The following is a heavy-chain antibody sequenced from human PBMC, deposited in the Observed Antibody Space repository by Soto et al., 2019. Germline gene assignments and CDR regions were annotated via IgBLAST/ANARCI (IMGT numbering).Heavy chain of an antibody. CDR2: ISAYNGNT. J-gene: IGHJ6*02. CDR3: ARALKVGYSSSWYVYYYGMDV. V-gene: IGHV1-18*01. Sequence: SVKVSCKASGYTFTSYGISWVRQAPGQGLEWMGWISAYNGNTNYAQKLQGRVTMTTDTSTSTAYMELRSLRSDDTAVYYCARALKVGYSSSWYVYYYGMDVWGQGTTVTVSS. D-gene: IGHD6-13*01. CDR1: GYTFTSYG.